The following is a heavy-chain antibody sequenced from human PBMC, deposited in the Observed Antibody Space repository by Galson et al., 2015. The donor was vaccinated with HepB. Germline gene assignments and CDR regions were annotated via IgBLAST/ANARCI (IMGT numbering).Heavy chain of an antibody. CDR1: GFTFSSYA. Sequence: SLRLSCAASGFTFSSYAMHWVRQAPGKGLEWVAVISYDGSNKYYADSVKGRFTISRDNSKNTLYLQMNSLRAEDTAVYYCARGGGYSSSWFRGDALDIWGQGTMVTVSS. V-gene: IGHV3-30*04. CDR2: ISYDGSNK. D-gene: IGHD6-13*01. CDR3: ARGGGYSSSWFRGDALDI. J-gene: IGHJ3*02.